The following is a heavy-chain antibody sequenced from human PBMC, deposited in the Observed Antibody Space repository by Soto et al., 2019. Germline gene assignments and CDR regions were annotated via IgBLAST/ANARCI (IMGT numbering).Heavy chain of an antibody. CDR1: GFTFSNYW. CDR2: INPDGSRT. Sequence: EVQLVESGGGLVQPGGALRLSCAASGFTFSNYWMHWVRQAPGKGLMWVSRINPDGSRTTYADSVKGRFAISRDNAKNTVFLQMNSLRAEDTAVYYCVRVKLGSYDWFDPWGQGPLVTVSS. CDR3: VRVKLGSYDWFDP. D-gene: IGHD3-16*01. V-gene: IGHV3-74*01. J-gene: IGHJ5*02.